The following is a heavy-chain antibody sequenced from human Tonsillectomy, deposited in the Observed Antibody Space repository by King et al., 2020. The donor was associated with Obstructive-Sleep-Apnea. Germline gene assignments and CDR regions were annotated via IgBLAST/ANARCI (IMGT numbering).Heavy chain of an antibody. J-gene: IGHJ6*02. V-gene: IGHV4-39*07. CDR1: GDSIRSDSYY. Sequence: LQLQESGPGLVKPSETLSLTCTVSGDSIRSDSYYWGWIRQPPGRGLEWIGSVFYSGNTYYNPSLKRRVNISVNTSKNQFSLKLTSVTAADTAVYYCAGVLRWDYALDVWGQGTTVTVSS. D-gene: IGHD4-23*01. CDR2: VFYSGNT. CDR3: AGVLRWDYALDV.